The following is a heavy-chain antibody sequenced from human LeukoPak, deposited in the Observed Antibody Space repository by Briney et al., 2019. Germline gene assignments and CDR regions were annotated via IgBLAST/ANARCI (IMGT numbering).Heavy chain of an antibody. J-gene: IGHJ4*02. V-gene: IGHV3-33*01. CDR2: IWYDGSNK. CDR1: GFTFSSYG. Sequence: GGSLRLSCAASGFTFSSYGMHWVRQAPGKGLEWVAVIWYDGSNKYYADSVKGRFTISRDNSKNTLYLQMNSLRAEDTAVYYCARDLSSEQLAEFGFDYWGQVTLVTVSS. D-gene: IGHD6-6*01. CDR3: ARDLSSEQLAEFGFDY.